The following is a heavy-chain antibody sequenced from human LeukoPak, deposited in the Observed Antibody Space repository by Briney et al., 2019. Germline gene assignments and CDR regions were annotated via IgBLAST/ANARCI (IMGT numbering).Heavy chain of an antibody. CDR1: GYTLTESS. D-gene: IGHD3-22*01. CDR3: ATFPMYYYDSSGYRVDDY. J-gene: IGHJ4*02. V-gene: IGHV1-24*01. CDR2: FDPEDGET. Sequence: ASVKVSCKVSGYTLTESSMHWVRQAPGKGLEWMGGFDPEDGETIYAQKFQGRVTMTEDTSTDTAYMELSSLRSEDTAVYYCATFPMYYYDSSGYRVDDYWGQGTLVTVSS.